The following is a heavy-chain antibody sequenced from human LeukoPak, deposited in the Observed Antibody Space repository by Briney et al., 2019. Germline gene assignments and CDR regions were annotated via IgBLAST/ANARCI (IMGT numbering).Heavy chain of an antibody. CDR1: GFTFDDYA. V-gene: IGHV3-9*01. J-gene: IGHJ4*02. Sequence: GRSLRLSCAASGFTFDDYAMHWVRQAPGKGLEWVSGISWNSGSIGYADSVKGRFTISGDNSKNTLYLQMNSLRAEDTAVYYCARGLDYWGQGTLVTVSS. CDR3: ARGLDY. CDR2: ISWNSGSI.